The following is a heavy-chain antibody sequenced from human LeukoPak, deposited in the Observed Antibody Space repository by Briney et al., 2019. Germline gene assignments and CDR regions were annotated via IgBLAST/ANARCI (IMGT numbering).Heavy chain of an antibody. CDR2: INHSGST. D-gene: IGHD6-6*01. CDR1: GGSFSGYY. Sequence: SETPSLTCAVYGGSFSGYYWSWIRQPPGKGLEWIGEINHSGSTNYNPSLKSRVTISVDTSKNQFSLKLSSVTAADTAVYYCARGGYSTSSNYSYYYMDVWGKGTTVTVSS. V-gene: IGHV4-34*01. CDR3: ARGGYSTSSNYSYYYMDV. J-gene: IGHJ6*03.